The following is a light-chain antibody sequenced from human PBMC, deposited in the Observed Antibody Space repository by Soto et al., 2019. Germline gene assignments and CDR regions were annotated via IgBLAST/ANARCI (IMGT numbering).Light chain of an antibody. CDR3: QQYNYWPRT. V-gene: IGKV3-15*01. CDR1: QSVSSI. CDR2: GAS. Sequence: EIVMTQSPATLSVSPRERATLSCRASQSVSSILAWYQQKPGQAPRLLIYGASTRATGIPARFSGSGSGTEFTLTISGLQSEDFAVYYCQQYNYWPRTFGQGTKVEIK. J-gene: IGKJ1*01.